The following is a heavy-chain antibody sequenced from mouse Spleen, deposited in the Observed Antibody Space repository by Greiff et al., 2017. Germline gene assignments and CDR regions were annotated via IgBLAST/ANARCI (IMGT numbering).Heavy chain of an antibody. CDR3: ARHTGSYFDY. D-gene: IGHD1-1*01. CDR2: ISSGGGNT. J-gene: IGHJ2*01. Sequence: EVMLVESGGGLVKLGGSLKLSCAASGFTFSSYAMSWVRQTPEKRLEWVATISSGGGNTYYPDSVKGRFTISRDNAKNTLYLQMSSLKSEDTAMYYCARHTGSYFDYWGQGTTLTVSS. CDR1: GFTFSSYA. V-gene: IGHV5-9*01.